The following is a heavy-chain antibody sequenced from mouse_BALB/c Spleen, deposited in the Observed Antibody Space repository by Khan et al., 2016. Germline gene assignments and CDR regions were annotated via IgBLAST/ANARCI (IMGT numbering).Heavy chain of an antibody. J-gene: IGHJ3*01. CDR1: GYTFSRYW. CDR2: ILPGTDST. V-gene: IGHV1-9*01. Sequence: VQLQESGAELMKPGASVKISCKASGYTFSRYWIEWIKERPGHGLEWIGEILPGTDSTNYNDKFKGKAAFTAESSSSPAYIQLNSLTSEDSAVYYWARGAAWGQGTLVTVSA. CDR3: ARGAA.